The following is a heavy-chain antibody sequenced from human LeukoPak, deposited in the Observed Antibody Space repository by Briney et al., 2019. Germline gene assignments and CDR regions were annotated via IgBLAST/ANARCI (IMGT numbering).Heavy chain of an antibody. J-gene: IGHJ4*02. CDR2: INPNSGAT. CDR1: GYTFIGNY. Sequence: ASVKVSCKASGYTFIGNYVHWVRQAPGQGLEWMGWINPNSGATNYAQRFQGTVTMTRDTSISTAYMELSRLRSDDTAVYYCARGPPLTTVTLDYWGQGTLVTVSS. D-gene: IGHD4-17*01. CDR3: ARGPPLTTVTLDY. V-gene: IGHV1-2*02.